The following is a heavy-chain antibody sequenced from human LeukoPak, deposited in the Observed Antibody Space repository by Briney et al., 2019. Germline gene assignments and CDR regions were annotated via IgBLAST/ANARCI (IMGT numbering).Heavy chain of an antibody. CDR3: ARHITNSGSAFDL. Sequence: SETLSLTCTVSDGSISGYYWGWIRQAPGRGLEWIAYIHYTGINNYNPSLKSRAAISVDTSTNQFSLKLTSVTAADTAMYYCARHITNSGSAFDLWGRGSLVTVSS. CDR2: IHYTGIN. D-gene: IGHD3-10*01. CDR1: DGSISGYY. V-gene: IGHV4-59*08. J-gene: IGHJ2*01.